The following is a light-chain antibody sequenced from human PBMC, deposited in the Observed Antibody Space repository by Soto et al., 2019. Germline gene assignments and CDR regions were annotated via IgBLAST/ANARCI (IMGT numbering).Light chain of an antibody. J-gene: IGLJ1*01. CDR1: SSDVGGYNY. V-gene: IGLV2-14*01. CDR2: DVS. CDR3: SSYTSSSTLGI. Sequence: NQVASGSGAAGGGSRISSTGTSSDVGGYNYVSWYQQHPGKAPKLMIYDVSNRPSGVSNRFSGSKSGNTASLTISGLQAEDEADYYCSSYTSSSTLGIFGTGTKVNVL.